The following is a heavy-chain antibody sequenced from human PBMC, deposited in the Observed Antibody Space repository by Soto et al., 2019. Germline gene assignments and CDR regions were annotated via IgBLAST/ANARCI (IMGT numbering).Heavy chain of an antibody. Sequence: PSETLSLTCAVYGGSFSGYYWSWIRQPPGKGLEWIGKINHSGSTNYNPSLKSRVTISVDTSKNQFSLKLSSVTAADTAVYYCARHPEIAGYMDVWGKGTTVTVSS. D-gene: IGHD3-22*01. CDR3: ARHPEIAGYMDV. V-gene: IGHV4-34*01. CDR2: INHSGST. J-gene: IGHJ6*03. CDR1: GGSFSGYY.